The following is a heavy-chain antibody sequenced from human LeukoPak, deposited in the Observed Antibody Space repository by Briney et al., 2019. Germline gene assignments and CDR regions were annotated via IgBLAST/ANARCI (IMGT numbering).Heavy chain of an antibody. J-gene: IGHJ4*02. V-gene: IGHV4-34*01. Sequence: GSLRLSCAASGFTFSIYEMNWIRQPPGKGLEWIGEINHSGSTNYNPSLKSRVTISVDTSKNQFSLKLSSVTAADTAVYYCARATDEVDTTHLGYWGQGTLVTVSS. CDR2: INHSGST. D-gene: IGHD5-18*01. CDR1: GFTFSIYE. CDR3: ARATDEVDTTHLGY.